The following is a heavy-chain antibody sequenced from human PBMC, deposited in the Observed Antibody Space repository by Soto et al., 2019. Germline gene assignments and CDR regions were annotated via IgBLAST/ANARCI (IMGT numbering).Heavy chain of an antibody. CDR3: AKRPRALLCFDY. Sequence: GGSLRLSCAASGVIFSNYAMSWVRQAPGKGLEWVSTISGNGGSTYYADSVKGRFTISRDNSKNTLFLQMNSLRAEDTAVYYCAKRPRALLCFDYWGPGTLLTVSS. CDR1: GVIFSNYA. J-gene: IGHJ4*02. V-gene: IGHV3-23*01. CDR2: ISGNGGST.